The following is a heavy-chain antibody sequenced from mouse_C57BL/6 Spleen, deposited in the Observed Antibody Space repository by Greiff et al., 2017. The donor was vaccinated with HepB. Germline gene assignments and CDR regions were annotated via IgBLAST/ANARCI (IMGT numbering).Heavy chain of an antibody. CDR1: GYTFTDYY. CDR3: ARGYYGSFFDY. J-gene: IGHJ2*01. D-gene: IGHD1-1*01. V-gene: IGHV1-26*01. Sequence: VQLQQSGPELVKPGASVKISCKASGYTFTDYYMNWVKQSHGKSLEWIGDINPNNGGTSYNQKFKGKATLTVDKSSSTAYMELRSLTSEDSAVYYCARGYYGSFFDYWGQGTTLTVSS. CDR2: INPNNGGT.